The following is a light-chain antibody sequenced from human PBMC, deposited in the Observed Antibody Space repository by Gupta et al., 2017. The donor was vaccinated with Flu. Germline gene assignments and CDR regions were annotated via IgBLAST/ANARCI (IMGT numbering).Light chain of an antibody. CDR3: SSYTSGSTFYV. V-gene: IGLV2-14*03. J-gene: IGLJ1*01. CDR2: DVT. Sequence: VSGSPGQSITISCTGTSSDVGRSDSVSWYQQHPDKAPNLIIYDVTKRPSGVSSRFSGSKSGNTASLTISGLQAEDETHYYCSSYTSGSTFYVFGTGTKVTVL. CDR1: SSDVGRSDS.